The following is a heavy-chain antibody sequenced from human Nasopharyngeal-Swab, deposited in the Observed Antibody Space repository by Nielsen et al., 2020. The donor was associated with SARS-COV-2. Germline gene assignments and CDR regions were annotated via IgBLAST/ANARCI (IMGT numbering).Heavy chain of an antibody. CDR2: ISHDGGRT. V-gene: IGHV3-64D*06. J-gene: IGHJ3*02. CDR3: VKEGDSSGYCGCYDI. CDR1: GFTFSTWP. D-gene: IGHD3-22*01. Sequence: GGSLRLSCSASGFTFSTWPMHLVRQAPGKGPEFVSAISHDGGRTHYADSVKDRFIISRDNSKNTMDLQMTSLRVEDTAMYYCVKEGDSSGYCGCYDIWGQGTVVTVSP.